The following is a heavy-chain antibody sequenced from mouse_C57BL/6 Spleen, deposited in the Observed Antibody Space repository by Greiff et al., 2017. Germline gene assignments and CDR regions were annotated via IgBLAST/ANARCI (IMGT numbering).Heavy chain of an antibody. CDR3: ARSGGNYGFYWYFDV. J-gene: IGHJ1*03. V-gene: IGHV1-19*01. CDR1: GYTFTDYY. D-gene: IGHD2-1*01. CDR2: INPYNGGT. Sequence: EVQLQESGPVLVKPGASVKMSCKASGYTFTDYYMNWVKQSHGKSLEWIGVINPYNGGTSYNQKFKGKATLTVDKSSSTAYMELNSLTSEDSAVYYCARSGGNYGFYWYFDVWGTGTTVTVSS.